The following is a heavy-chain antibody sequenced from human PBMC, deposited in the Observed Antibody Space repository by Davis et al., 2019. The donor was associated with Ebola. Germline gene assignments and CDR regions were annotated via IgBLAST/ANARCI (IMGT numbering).Heavy chain of an antibody. CDR1: GGSFNDYD. Sequence: SETLSLTCAVYGGSFNDYDWSWIRQPPGKGLEWIGEIHPSGSTDYNPSLKGRVTISADTSKNQFSLKLTSVTAADTALYYCARGRDAQKTGYWGQGTLVTVSS. J-gene: IGHJ4*02. V-gene: IGHV4-34*01. CDR3: ARGRDAQKTGY. D-gene: IGHD1-14*01. CDR2: IHPSGST.